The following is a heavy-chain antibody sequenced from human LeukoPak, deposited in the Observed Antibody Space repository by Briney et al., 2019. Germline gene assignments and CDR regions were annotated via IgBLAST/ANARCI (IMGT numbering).Heavy chain of an antibody. Sequence: GASVKVSCKASGYTFSSSYGISWVRQAPGQGLEWMGWISGYNGNTNYAQKFQGRVTLTTDTSTSTTYMELRSLRSDDTAVYYCAREERPVAVAANYFDCWGQGTLVTVSS. CDR3: AREERPVAVAANYFDC. D-gene: IGHD6-19*01. CDR2: ISGYNGNT. CDR1: GYTFSSSYG. J-gene: IGHJ4*02. V-gene: IGHV1-18*01.